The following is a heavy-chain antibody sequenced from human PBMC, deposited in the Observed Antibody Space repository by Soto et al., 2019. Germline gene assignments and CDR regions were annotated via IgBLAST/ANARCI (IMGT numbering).Heavy chain of an antibody. CDR1: GGSISSGGYY. D-gene: IGHD6-6*01. Sequence: SETLSLTCTVSGGSISSGGYYWSWIRQHPGKGLEWIGYIYYSGSTYYNPSLKSRVTISVDTSKNQFSLKLSSVTAADTAVYYCARTEQLVPWFDPWGQGTLVTVS. CDR2: IYYSGST. CDR3: ARTEQLVPWFDP. J-gene: IGHJ5*02. V-gene: IGHV4-31*03.